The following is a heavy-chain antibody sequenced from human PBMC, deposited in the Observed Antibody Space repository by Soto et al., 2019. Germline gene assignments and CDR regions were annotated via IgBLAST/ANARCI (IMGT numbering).Heavy chain of an antibody. CDR3: ATSNLGIAAAGTNFDY. Sequence: ASVKVSCKASGYTFTSYGISWVRQAPGQGLEWMGWISAYNGNTNYAQKLQGRVTMTTDTSTSTAYKELRSLRSDDTAVYYCATSNLGIAAAGTNFDYWGQGTLVTVSS. CDR1: GYTFTSYG. CDR2: ISAYNGNT. J-gene: IGHJ4*02. D-gene: IGHD6-13*01. V-gene: IGHV1-18*01.